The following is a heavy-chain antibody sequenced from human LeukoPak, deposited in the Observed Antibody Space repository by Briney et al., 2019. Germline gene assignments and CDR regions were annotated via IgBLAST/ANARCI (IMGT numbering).Heavy chain of an antibody. J-gene: IGHJ4*02. D-gene: IGHD6-25*01. CDR1: GGSISSSSYY. CDR2: IYYSGST. Sequence: SETLSLTCTVSGGSISSSSYYWGWIRQPPGKGLEWIGSIYYSGSTYYNPSLKSRVTLSVDTSKNQLLLNLRSVTAADTAMYYCAREFNGSPDYLGQGTLVTVSS. CDR3: AREFNGSPDY. V-gene: IGHV4-39*02.